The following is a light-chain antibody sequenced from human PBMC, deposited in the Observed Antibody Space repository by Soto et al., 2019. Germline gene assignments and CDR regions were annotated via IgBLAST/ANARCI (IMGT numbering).Light chain of an antibody. CDR1: QGITSY. CDR3: QQTLSVPRT. J-gene: IGKJ1*01. V-gene: IGKV1-9*01. Sequence: IQVTQSPSSLSASVGDRVTITCRASQGITSYLAWYQQKPGKAPKLLIYAASALQTGVSSRFSGSGYGTDFALTISNLQPEDFATYYCQQTLSVPRTFGLGTKVEIK. CDR2: AAS.